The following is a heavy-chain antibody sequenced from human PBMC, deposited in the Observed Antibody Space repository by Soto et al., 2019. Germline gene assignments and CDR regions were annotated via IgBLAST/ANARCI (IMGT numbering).Heavy chain of an antibody. D-gene: IGHD5-12*01. CDR2: IYNDGSTT. CDR3: ARNPSGVDIASTKD. J-gene: IGHJ4*02. V-gene: IGHV3-33*01. CDR1: GLTFSTQG. Sequence: QVQLVESGGGVVQPGRSLRLSCVASGLTFSTQGMHWVRQAPGKGLEWVGVIYNDGSTTYYADSVKGRFTISRDNSKNTLYLQMNSLRAEDSAVYYCARNPSGVDIASTKDLGQGTLVTVSS.